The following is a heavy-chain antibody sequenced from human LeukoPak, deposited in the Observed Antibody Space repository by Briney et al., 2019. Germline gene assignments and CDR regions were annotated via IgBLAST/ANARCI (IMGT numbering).Heavy chain of an antibody. J-gene: IGHJ4*02. V-gene: IGHV3-48*01. CDR3: VRQFAS. CDR1: GFTFSDHI. Sequence: GGSLGLSCAASGFTFSDHIMNCVRQLPGKRLEWVAYVSGSGSTVYYADSVKGRFTISRDNGKSSLYLQMNSLRVEDTALYYCVRQFASWGQGALVTVSS. CDR2: VSGSGSTV.